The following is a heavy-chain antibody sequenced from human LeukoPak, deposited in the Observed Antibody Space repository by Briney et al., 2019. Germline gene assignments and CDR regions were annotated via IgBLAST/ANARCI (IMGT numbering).Heavy chain of an antibody. CDR2: IYSGGST. CDR3: ARDWRIAVAGHNYFDP. CDR1: GFTVSSNY. D-gene: IGHD6-19*01. V-gene: IGHV3-53*01. Sequence: PGGSLRLSCAASGFTVSSNYMSWVRQAPGKGLEWVSVIYSGGSTYYADSVKGRFTISRDNSKNTLYLQMNSLRAEDTAVYYCARDWRIAVAGHNYFDPWGLGTLVTVSS. J-gene: IGHJ5*02.